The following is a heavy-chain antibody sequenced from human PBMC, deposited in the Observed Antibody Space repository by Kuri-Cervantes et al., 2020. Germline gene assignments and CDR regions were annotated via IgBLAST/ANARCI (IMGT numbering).Heavy chain of an antibody. J-gene: IGHJ2*01. CDR1: GFTFSSYG. Sequence: LSLTCAASGFTFSSYGMHWVRQTPGKGLERVAVIGFDGHNEDSADSVKGRFTISRDNSKSTLYLQMNSLRAEDTAVYYCAREIPRYFDLWGRGTLVTVSS. CDR2: IGFDGHNE. CDR3: AREIPRYFDL. D-gene: IGHD2-21*01. V-gene: IGHV3-33*08.